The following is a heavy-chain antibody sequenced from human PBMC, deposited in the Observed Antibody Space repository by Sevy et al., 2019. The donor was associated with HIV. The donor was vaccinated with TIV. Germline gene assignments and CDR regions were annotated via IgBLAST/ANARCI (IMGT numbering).Heavy chain of an antibody. CDR2: IYASGRS. V-gene: IGHV4-4*07. J-gene: IGHJ5*02. Sequence: SETLSLTCTVSGASISSYYWSWIRQPAGKGLEWIGRIYASGRSIYNPSLKSRVTMSVDTSKNQFSLKLSSVTAADTAVYYCARDLALRESWFDPWGQGTLVTLSS. CDR1: GASISSYY. CDR3: ARDLALRESWFDP.